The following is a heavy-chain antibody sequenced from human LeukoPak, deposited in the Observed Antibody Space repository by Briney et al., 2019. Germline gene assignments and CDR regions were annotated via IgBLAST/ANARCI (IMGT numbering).Heavy chain of an antibody. Sequence: SETLSLTCTVSGGSISSYYWSWIRQPPGKGLEWIGYIYYSGSTNYNPSLKSRVTMSVDTSKNQFSLKLTSVTAADTAVYFCARDLYSGYGGYFDSWGQGTLVTVSS. D-gene: IGHD5-12*01. CDR1: GGSISSYY. J-gene: IGHJ4*02. CDR2: IYYSGST. V-gene: IGHV4-59*12. CDR3: ARDLYSGYGGYFDS.